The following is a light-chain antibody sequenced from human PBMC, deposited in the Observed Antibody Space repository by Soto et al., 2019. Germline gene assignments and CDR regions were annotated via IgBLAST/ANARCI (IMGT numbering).Light chain of an antibody. CDR2: EVS. V-gene: IGLV2-14*01. CDR3: SSYTSSSTSPYV. CDR1: SSDVGGYDY. Sequence: QSVLTQPASVSGSPGQSITISCTGTSSDVGGYDYVSWYQQHPGKAPKLMIYEVSNRPSGVFNRFSGSKSGNTASLTISGLQAEDEADYYCSSYTSSSTSPYVLGTGTKVTVL. J-gene: IGLJ1*01.